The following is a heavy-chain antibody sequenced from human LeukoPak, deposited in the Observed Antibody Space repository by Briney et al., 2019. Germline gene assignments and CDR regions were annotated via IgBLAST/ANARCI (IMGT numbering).Heavy chain of an antibody. J-gene: IGHJ4*02. V-gene: IGHV3-48*01. Sequence: GGSLRLPCAASGFTFSSYSMNWVRQAPGKGLGWVSYISSSSSTIYYADSVKGRFTISRDNAKNSLYLQMNSLRAEDTAVYYCARDPYGSGSYYPNWGQGTLVTVSS. CDR3: ARDPYGSGSYYPN. D-gene: IGHD3-10*01. CDR2: ISSSSSTI. CDR1: GFTFSSYS.